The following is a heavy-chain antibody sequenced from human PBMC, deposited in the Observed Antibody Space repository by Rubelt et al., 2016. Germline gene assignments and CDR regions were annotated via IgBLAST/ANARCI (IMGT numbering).Heavy chain of an antibody. CDR1: GFTFSSYG. Sequence: CAASGFTFSSYGMHWVRQAPGKGLEWVAFIRYDGSNKYYADSVKGRFTISRDNSKNTLYLQMNSLRAEDTAVYYCALRYDVSAWGQGTLVTVSS. CDR3: ALRYDVSA. V-gene: IGHV3-30*02. J-gene: IGHJ4*02. D-gene: IGHD3-22*01. CDR2: IRYDGSNK.